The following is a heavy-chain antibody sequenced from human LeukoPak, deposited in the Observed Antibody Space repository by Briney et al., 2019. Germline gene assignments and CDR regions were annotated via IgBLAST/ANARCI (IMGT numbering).Heavy chain of an antibody. CDR3: ARRRKGGDTVFDI. J-gene: IGHJ3*02. V-gene: IGHV4-4*02. D-gene: IGHD4-11*01. CDR2: IYHSGST. Sequence: SGTLSLTCAVSGGSISSSNWWGWVRQPPGKGLEWIGEIYHSGSTNYNPSLKSRVTISVDTSKNQFSLKLSSVTAADTAVYYCARRRKGGDTVFDIWGQGTMVTVSS. CDR1: GGSISSSNW.